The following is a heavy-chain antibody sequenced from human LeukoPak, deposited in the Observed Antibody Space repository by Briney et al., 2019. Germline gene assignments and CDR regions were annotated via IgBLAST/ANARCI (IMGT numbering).Heavy chain of an antibody. CDR3: ARGGGSGWYNWFDP. D-gene: IGHD6-19*01. CDR1: GFTVSSNY. Sequence: GGSLRLSCAASGFTVSSNYMSWVRQAPGKGLEWVSVIYSGGSTYYADSVKGRFTISRDNSKNTLYLQMNSLRAEDTAVYYCARGGGSGWYNWFDPWGQGTLVTVSS. V-gene: IGHV3-66*02. J-gene: IGHJ5*02. CDR2: IYSGGST.